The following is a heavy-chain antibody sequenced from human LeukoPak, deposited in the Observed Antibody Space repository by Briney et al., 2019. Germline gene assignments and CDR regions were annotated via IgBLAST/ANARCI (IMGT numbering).Heavy chain of an antibody. CDR3: ARGRVSSSTWYSTYYYFFYMDF. CDR1: DDSITMYY. V-gene: IGHV4-59*01. CDR2: VDHTGST. J-gene: IGHJ6*03. D-gene: IGHD4-11*01. Sequence: SETLSLTCTVSDDSITMYYWTWIRQPPGEGLEWIGYVDHTGSTKFNPSLNGRVSISRDTSNNFFSLRLRSVTAADTAVYFCARGRVSSSTWYSTYYYFFYMDFWGKGTTVTVSS.